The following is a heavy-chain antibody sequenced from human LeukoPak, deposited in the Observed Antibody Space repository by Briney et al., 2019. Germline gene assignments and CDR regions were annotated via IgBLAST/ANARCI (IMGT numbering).Heavy chain of an antibody. V-gene: IGHV1-46*01. Sequence: GESLKISCKASGYTFTSYYMHWVRQAPGQGLEWMGIINPSGGSTSYAQKFQGRVTMTRDTSTSTVYMELSSLRSEDTAVYYCARGDSRRDFDYWGQGTLVTVSS. D-gene: IGHD3-22*01. CDR2: INPSGGST. CDR1: GYTFTSYY. CDR3: ARGDSRRDFDY. J-gene: IGHJ4*02.